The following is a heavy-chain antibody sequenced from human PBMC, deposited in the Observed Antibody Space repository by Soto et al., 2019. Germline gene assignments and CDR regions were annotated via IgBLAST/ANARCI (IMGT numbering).Heavy chain of an antibody. D-gene: IGHD3-22*01. Sequence: PGGSLRLSCAASGFTVSSNYMSWVRQAPGKGLEGVSVIYSGGSTYYADSVKGRFTISRDNSKNTLYLQMNSLRAEDTAVYYCAREKYYYDSSGFDAFDIWGQGTMVTVSS. V-gene: IGHV3-53*01. J-gene: IGHJ3*02. CDR1: GFTVSSNY. CDR3: AREKYYYDSSGFDAFDI. CDR2: IYSGGST.